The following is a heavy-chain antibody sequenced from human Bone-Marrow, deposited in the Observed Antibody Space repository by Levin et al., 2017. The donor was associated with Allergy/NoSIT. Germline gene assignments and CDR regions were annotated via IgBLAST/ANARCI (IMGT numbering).Heavy chain of an antibody. V-gene: IGHV3-23*01. J-gene: IGHJ2*01. D-gene: IGHD3-16*01. CDR1: GFTFSSYA. CDR3: AKWVRGSDGGWFVHF. CDR2: LSGRGETP. Sequence: GESLKISCAASGFTFSSYAMTWVRQAPGKGLEWISGLSGRGETPYDADSVKGRFTISRDNDKNTLVLQMNSLRTEDTALVYCAKWVRGSDGGWFVHFWGRGTLVTVSS.